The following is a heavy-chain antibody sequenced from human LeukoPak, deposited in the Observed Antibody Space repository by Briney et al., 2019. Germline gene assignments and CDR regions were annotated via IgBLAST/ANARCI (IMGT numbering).Heavy chain of an antibody. CDR3: ARFRGTFDIVVVPAATKYYFDY. J-gene: IGHJ4*02. CDR1: GGSFSGYY. Sequence: SETLSLTCAVYGGSFSGYYWSWIRQPPGKGLEWIGEINHSGSTNYNPSLKSRVTISVDTSKNRFSLKLSSVTAADTAVYYCARFRGTFDIVVVPAATKYYFDYWGQGTLVTVSS. CDR2: INHSGST. D-gene: IGHD2-2*01. V-gene: IGHV4-34*01.